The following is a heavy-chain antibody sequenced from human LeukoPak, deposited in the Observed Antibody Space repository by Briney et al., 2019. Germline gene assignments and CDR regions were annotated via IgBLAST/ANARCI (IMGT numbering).Heavy chain of an antibody. CDR2: IYYSGST. J-gene: IGHJ6*02. CDR3: ARRPANYGKDV. V-gene: IGHV4-59*08. CDR1: GGSISTYY. Sequence: SETLSLTCTVSGGSISTYYWSWIRQPPGKGLEWIGYIYYSGSTSYNPSLKSRVTISVDTSKNQFSLKLNSVTAADTAVYYCARRPANYGKDVWGQGTTVTVS. D-gene: IGHD2-2*01.